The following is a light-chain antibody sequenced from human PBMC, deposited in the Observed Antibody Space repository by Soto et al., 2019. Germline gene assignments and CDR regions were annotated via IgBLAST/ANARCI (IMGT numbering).Light chain of an antibody. Sequence: DIVMTQSPLSLPVTPGEPASISCRSSQSLLHSSGYNYLDWYVQKPGQSPQLLIYLGSDRAPGVPDRFSGSGSGTDFTLKISRVEAEDVGVYYCMQALQTSYSFGQGTKLAIK. J-gene: IGKJ2*01. CDR2: LGS. CDR1: QSLLHSSGYNY. V-gene: IGKV2-28*01. CDR3: MQALQTSYS.